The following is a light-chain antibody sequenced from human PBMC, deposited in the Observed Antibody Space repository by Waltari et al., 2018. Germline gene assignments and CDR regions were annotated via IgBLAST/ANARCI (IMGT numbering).Light chain of an antibody. CDR3: QQYYSSWT. Sequence: DIVMTQSPDSLAVSLGERATINCKSSQSVLYNSNNKYYVAWYQQKPGQPPTLLIYWASTRESGVPDRFSGSGSGTDFTLTINSLQAEDVAVYYCQQYYSSWTFGQGTKVEIK. V-gene: IGKV4-1*01. J-gene: IGKJ1*01. CDR2: WAS. CDR1: QSVLYNSNNKYY.